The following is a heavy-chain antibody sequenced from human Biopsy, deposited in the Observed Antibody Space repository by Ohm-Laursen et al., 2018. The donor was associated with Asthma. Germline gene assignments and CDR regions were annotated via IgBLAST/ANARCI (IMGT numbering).Heavy chain of an antibody. CDR3: ARGYSGSDRIVYYYSGLDV. Sequence: GSSVKVSCKASGDSFSNYAISWVRQAPGQGLEWMGGLIPVLGTPDHAQMFEGRVTITVDESTSTAYMELSSLSSEDTAVYYCARGYSGSDRIVYYYSGLDVWGQGTTVTVSS. CDR1: GDSFSNYA. V-gene: IGHV1-69*01. CDR2: LIPVLGTP. D-gene: IGHD5-12*01. J-gene: IGHJ6*02.